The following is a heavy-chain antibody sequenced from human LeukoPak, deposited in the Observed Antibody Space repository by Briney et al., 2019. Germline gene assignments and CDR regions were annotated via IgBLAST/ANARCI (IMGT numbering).Heavy chain of an antibody. CDR2: IIPIFGTA. J-gene: IGHJ4*02. CDR3: ARQPTRIVPAAIPFFDS. Sequence: ASVKVSRKASGGTFSSYAISWVRQAPGQGLEWMGAIIPIFGTANYAQKFQGRVTITADESTSTAYMELSSLRSEDTAVYYCARQPTRIVPAAIPFFDSWGQGTLVTVSS. V-gene: IGHV1-69*01. CDR1: GGTFSSYA. D-gene: IGHD2-2*02.